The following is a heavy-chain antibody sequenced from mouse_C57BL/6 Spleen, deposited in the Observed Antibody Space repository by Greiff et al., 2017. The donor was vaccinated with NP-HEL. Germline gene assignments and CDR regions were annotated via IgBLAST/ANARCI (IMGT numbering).Heavy chain of an antibody. Sequence: EVHLVESGGGLVQPGGSLKLSCAASGFTFSDYYMYWVRQTPEKRLEWVAYISNGGGSTYYPDTVKGRFTISRDNAKNTLYLQMSRLKSEDTAMYYCARQGYYGSSSSMDYWGQGTSVTVSS. J-gene: IGHJ4*01. CDR1: GFTFSDYY. CDR2: ISNGGGST. V-gene: IGHV5-12*01. CDR3: ARQGYYGSSSSMDY. D-gene: IGHD1-1*01.